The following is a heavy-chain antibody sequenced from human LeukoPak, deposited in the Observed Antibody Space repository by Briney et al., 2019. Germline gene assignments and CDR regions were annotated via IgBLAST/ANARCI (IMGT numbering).Heavy chain of an antibody. D-gene: IGHD6-19*01. CDR2: LNPYSGGT. CDR1: GSTFNDYY. Sequence: ASVKVSCKTSGSTFNDYYIHWVRQAPGHGLEWMGWLNPYSGGTNYAQKFQGRVTPTRDTSITTVYMDLSRLTSDDTAVYYCARALTRYSTAWYGYWGQGTLVTVSS. J-gene: IGHJ4*02. CDR3: ARALTRYSTAWYGY. V-gene: IGHV1-2*02.